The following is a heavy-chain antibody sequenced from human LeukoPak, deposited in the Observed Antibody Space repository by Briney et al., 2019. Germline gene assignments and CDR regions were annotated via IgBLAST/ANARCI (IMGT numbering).Heavy chain of an antibody. V-gene: IGHV3-7*01. Sequence: PGGSLRLSCAASGFTFSSYWMSWVRQAPGKGLEWVANIKQDGSEKYYVDPVKGRFTISRDNAKNSLYLQMNSLRAEDTAVYYCARVSTYYDFWSGYSPYYYMDVWGKGTTVTVSS. CDR3: ARVSTYYDFWSGYSPYYYMDV. CDR2: IKQDGSEK. J-gene: IGHJ6*03. D-gene: IGHD3-3*01. CDR1: GFTFSSYW.